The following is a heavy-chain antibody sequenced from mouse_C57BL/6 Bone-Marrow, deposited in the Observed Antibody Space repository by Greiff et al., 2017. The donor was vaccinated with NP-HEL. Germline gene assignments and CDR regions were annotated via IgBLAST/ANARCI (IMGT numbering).Heavy chain of an antibody. Sequence: VQVVESGAELAKPGASVKLSCKASGYTFTSYWMHWVKQRPGQGLEWIGYINPSSGYTKYNQKFKDKATLTADKSSSTAYMQLSSLTYEDSAVYYCARKAIYSNRYFDVWGTGSTVTVSS. J-gene: IGHJ1*03. V-gene: IGHV1-7*01. CDR2: INPSSGYT. CDR1: GYTFTSYW. CDR3: ARKAIYSNRYFDV. D-gene: IGHD2-5*01.